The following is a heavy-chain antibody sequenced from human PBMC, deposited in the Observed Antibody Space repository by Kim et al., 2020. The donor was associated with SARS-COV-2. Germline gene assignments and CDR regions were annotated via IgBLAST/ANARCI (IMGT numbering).Heavy chain of an antibody. CDR1: GYSFTSYW. J-gene: IGHJ2*01. CDR3: ARGAGDHVKLKIAGWYFDL. CDR2: IYPGDSDT. Sequence: GESLKISCKGSGYSFTSYWIGWVRQMPGKGLEWMGIIYPGDSDTRYSPSFQGQVTISADKSISTAYLQWSSLKASDTAMYYCARGAGDHVKLKIAGWYFDLWGRGTLVTVSS. D-gene: IGHD7-27*01. V-gene: IGHV5-51*01.